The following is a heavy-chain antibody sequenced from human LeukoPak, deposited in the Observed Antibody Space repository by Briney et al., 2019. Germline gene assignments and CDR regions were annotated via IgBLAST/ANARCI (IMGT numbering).Heavy chain of an antibody. D-gene: IGHD5-24*01. CDR3: ARGGDGYNLRTYFDY. V-gene: IGHV1-69*13. CDR2: IIPIFGTA. J-gene: IGHJ4*02. Sequence: GASVKVSCKASGGTFSSYAISWVRQAPGQGLEWMGGIIPIFGTANYAQKFQGRVTITADESTSTAYMELSSLRSEDTAVYYCARGGDGYNLRTYFDYWGQGTLVTVSS. CDR1: GGTFSSYA.